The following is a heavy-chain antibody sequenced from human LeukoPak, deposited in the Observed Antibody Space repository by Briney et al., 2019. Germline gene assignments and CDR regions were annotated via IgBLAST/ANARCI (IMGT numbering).Heavy chain of an antibody. D-gene: IGHD1-1*01. CDR2: ISGSGGST. V-gene: IGHV3-23*01. CDR1: GFTFSSYA. CDR3: AKGTTGTFYYYYYMDV. J-gene: IGHJ6*03. Sequence: GGSLRLSCAASGFTFSSYAMSWVRQAPGKGLEWVSAISGSGGSTYYADSVKGRFTISRDNSKNTLYLQMNSLRAEDTAVYYCAKGTTGTFYYYYYMDVWGKGTTVTVSS.